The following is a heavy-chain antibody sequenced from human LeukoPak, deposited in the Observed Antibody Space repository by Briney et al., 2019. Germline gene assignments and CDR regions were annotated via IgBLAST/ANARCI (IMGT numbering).Heavy chain of an antibody. J-gene: IGHJ4*02. Sequence: GGSLRLSCAASGFTFSSYSMNWVRQAPGKGLEWVSSISSSSSYIYYTDSVKGRFTISRDNAKNSLYLQMDSLRAEDTAVYYCAKVLPPVTMLRGVIDYWGQGTLVTVSS. CDR3: AKVLPPVTMLRGVIDY. CDR1: GFTFSSYS. V-gene: IGHV3-21*01. D-gene: IGHD3-10*01. CDR2: ISSSSSYI.